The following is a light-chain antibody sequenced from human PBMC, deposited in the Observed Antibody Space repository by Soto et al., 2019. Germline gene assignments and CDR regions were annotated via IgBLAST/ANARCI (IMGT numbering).Light chain of an antibody. V-gene: IGKV1-5*01. Sequence: IQMTQSPSTLSASVGDRFTITCRASQSISRYLAWYQEKPGKAPKLLIHDASTLESGVPLRFSGSGSGTEFTLTISSLQPDDFGSYYCQQFNSSPWTFGQGTTVAI. CDR3: QQFNSSPWT. J-gene: IGKJ1*01. CDR2: DAS. CDR1: QSISRY.